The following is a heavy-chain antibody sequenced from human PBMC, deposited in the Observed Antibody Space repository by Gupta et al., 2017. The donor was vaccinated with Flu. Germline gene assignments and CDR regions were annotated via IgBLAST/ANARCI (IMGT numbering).Heavy chain of an antibody. Sequence: EVRLVQSGGGFVQPGGCLKLRCAASGFPFRNSAMHWVRQASGKGLEWIGRSRSKANNYATEYIASVEGRFTISRDDSTYTTYLQMSSLKTEDTAVYYCAHLPTATGNLDHWGRGTLVIVSS. CDR2: SRSKANNYAT. CDR3: AHLPTATGNLDH. D-gene: IGHD5-12*01. V-gene: IGHV3-73*02. J-gene: IGHJ2*01. CDR1: GFPFRNSA.